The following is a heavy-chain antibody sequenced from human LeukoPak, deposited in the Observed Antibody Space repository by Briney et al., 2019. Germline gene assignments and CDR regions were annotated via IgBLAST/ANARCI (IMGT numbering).Heavy chain of an antibody. CDR2: ISSSGSTI. J-gene: IGHJ3*02. D-gene: IGHD2-2*01. V-gene: IGHV3-48*04. CDR1: GFTFSSYA. Sequence: PGGSLRLSCAASGFTFSSYAMSWVRQAPGKGLEWVSAISSSGSTIYYADSVKGRFTISRDNAKNSLYLQMNSLRAEDTAVYYCARKKVVPAAIAFDIWGQGTMVTVSS. CDR3: ARKKVVPAAIAFDI.